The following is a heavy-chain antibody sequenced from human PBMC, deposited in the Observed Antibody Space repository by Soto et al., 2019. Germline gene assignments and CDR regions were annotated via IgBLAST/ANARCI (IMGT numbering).Heavy chain of an antibody. Sequence: GGSLRLSCAASGFTFSSYRMSWVRQAPGKGLEWVANIRQDGSDKYYVASVNGRFTISRDNAKNSLDLQMNGLRAEDTAVYYCARDHGDYYGSGPANWFDPWGQGTLVTVSS. D-gene: IGHD3-10*01. CDR1: GFTFSSYR. CDR2: IRQDGSDK. CDR3: ARDHGDYYGSGPANWFDP. J-gene: IGHJ5*02. V-gene: IGHV3-7*03.